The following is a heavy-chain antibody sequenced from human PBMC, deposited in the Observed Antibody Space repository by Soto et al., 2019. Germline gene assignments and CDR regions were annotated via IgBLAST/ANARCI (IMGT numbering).Heavy chain of an antibody. V-gene: IGHV4-39*01. J-gene: IGHJ2*01. CDR2: IYYSGST. Sequence: PGKGLEWIGSIYYSGSTYYNPSLKSRVTISVDTSKNQFSLKLSSVTAADTAVYYCARHKPLFFFQAEDGIRDTVPVSAFLLNRSSDL. D-gene: IGHD2-15*01. CDR3: ARHKPLFFFQAEDGIRDTVPVSAFLLNRSSDL.